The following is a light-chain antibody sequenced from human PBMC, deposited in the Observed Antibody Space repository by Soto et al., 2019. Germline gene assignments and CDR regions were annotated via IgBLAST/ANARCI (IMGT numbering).Light chain of an antibody. V-gene: IGLV2-23*03. CDR3: CSYTGSTSFPWV. J-gene: IGLJ3*02. Sequence: QSALTQPASVSGSPGQSITISCTGTSSNVGGYTLVSWFQQHPGKAPKLMIYEGSKRPSGVSHRFSGSKSGNTASLTISGLQAEDEADYHCCSYTGSTSFPWVFGGGTKLTVL. CDR1: SSNVGGYTL. CDR2: EGS.